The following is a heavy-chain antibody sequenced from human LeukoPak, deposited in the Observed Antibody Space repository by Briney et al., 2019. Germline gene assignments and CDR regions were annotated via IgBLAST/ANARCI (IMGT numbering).Heavy chain of an antibody. CDR3: ARGGSRELQYSSSIFDY. J-gene: IGHJ4*02. V-gene: IGHV1-8*01. CDR2: MNPNSGNT. CDR1: GYTFTSYD. Sequence: ASVKVSCKASGYTFTSYDINWVRQATGQGLEWMGWMNPNSGNTSYAQKFQGRVTMTRNTSISTAYMELSSLRSEDTAVYYCARGGSRELQYSSSIFDYWGQGTLVTVSS. D-gene: IGHD6-6*01.